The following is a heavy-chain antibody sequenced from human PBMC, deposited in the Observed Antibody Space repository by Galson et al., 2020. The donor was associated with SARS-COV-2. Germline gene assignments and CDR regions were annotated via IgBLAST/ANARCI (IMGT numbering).Heavy chain of an antibody. CDR3: AKDRGYYSGIDAFDF. V-gene: IGHV3-23*01. J-gene: IGHJ3*01. D-gene: IGHD3-22*01. CDR1: DFTFATYA. Sequence: GGSLRISCAASDFTFATYAMSWVRQAPGKGLEWVSAIGPAGGTIHYADSVKGRFTISRDNSKNTLYLQMNSLRAEDTAVDYCAKDRGYYSGIDAFDFCGQGTMVTVSS. CDR2: IGPAGGTI.